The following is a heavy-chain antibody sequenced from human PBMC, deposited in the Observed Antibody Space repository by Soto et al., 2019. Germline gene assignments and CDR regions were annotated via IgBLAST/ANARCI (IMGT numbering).Heavy chain of an antibody. CDR3: AKWLLDRYCVDY. Sequence: QVKLVQSGAEVKKPGSSVKVSCKASGGTFSSYAISWVRQAPGQGLEWMGGIIPIFGTANYAQKFQGRVTITADESTSTAYMELSGLRSEGTAVYYCAKWLLDRYCVDYWGQGTLVTVSS. V-gene: IGHV1-69*12. J-gene: IGHJ4*02. CDR1: GGTFSSYA. D-gene: IGHD5-12*01. CDR2: IIPIFGTA.